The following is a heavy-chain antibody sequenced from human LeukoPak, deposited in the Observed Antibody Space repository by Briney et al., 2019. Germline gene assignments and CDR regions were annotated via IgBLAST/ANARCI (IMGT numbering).Heavy chain of an antibody. CDR2: TRNKANSYTT. V-gene: IGHV3-72*01. CDR1: GFTFSDHY. J-gene: IGHJ6*02. D-gene: IGHD3-16*02. Sequence: GGSLRFSCAASGFTFSDHYMDWVRQAPGKGLEWVGRTRNKANSYTTEYAASVKGRFTISRDDSKNSLYLQMNSLKTEDTAVYYCARSSPLYDYVWGSYRYDYYYGMDVWGQGTTVTVSS. CDR3: ARSSPLYDYVWGSYRYDYYYGMDV.